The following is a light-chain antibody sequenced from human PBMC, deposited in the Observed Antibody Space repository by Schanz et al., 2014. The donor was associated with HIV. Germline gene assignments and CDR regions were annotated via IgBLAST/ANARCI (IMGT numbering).Light chain of an antibody. J-gene: IGKJ1*01. V-gene: IGKV3-15*01. Sequence: EIVLTQSPGTLSLSPGERATLSCRASQSVSSNLAWYQQRPGQSPRLVIYDASTRAPGIPARFSGSGSGTDFTLTISRLEPEDFAVYYCQQYNNRPWTFGQGTKVEIK. CDR2: DAS. CDR3: QQYNNRPWT. CDR1: QSVSSN.